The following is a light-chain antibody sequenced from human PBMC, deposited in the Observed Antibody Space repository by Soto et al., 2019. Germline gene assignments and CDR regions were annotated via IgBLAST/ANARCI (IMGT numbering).Light chain of an antibody. J-gene: IGLJ3*02. CDR3: QTWGTGSGV. CDR2: LNSDGSH. V-gene: IGLV4-69*01. Sequence: QLVLPQSPSASASLGASVKLTCTLSSGHISYAIAWHQQQPEKGPRYLMKLNSDGSHSKGDGIPDRFSGSSSGAERYLTISSLQSEDEADYYCQTWGTGSGVFGGGTKLTVL. CDR1: SGHISYA.